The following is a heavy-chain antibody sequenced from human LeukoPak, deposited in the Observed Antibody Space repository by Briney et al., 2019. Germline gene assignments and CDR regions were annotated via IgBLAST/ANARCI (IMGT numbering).Heavy chain of an antibody. D-gene: IGHD3-22*01. CDR3: ARGCTYFEGSGQVPFLY. CDR2: ISGSTSIL. CDR1: GFTFNTYT. J-gene: IGHJ4*02. Sequence: GGSLRLSCAASGFTFNTYTMNWVRQAPGKGLEWVSYISGSTSILDDADSLRGRLTITRDNAKKSLYLQMNSLRAEDTAVYYCARGCTYFEGSGQVPFLYWGQGTLVTVSS. V-gene: IGHV3-48*01.